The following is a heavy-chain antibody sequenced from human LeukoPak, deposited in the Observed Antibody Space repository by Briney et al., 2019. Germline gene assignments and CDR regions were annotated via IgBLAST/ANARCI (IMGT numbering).Heavy chain of an antibody. CDR1: GFSFSGFE. Sequence: GGSLRLSCAASGFSFSGFEMHWVRQAPGKGLEWVSYISSVGSTMYYADSVRGRFTISRDNAKNSLFLQMNSLRAEDTAVYYCARADVYGDSTIYYWGLGTLVSVSS. CDR2: ISSVGSTM. J-gene: IGHJ4*02. D-gene: IGHD4-17*01. V-gene: IGHV3-48*03. CDR3: ARADVYGDSTIYY.